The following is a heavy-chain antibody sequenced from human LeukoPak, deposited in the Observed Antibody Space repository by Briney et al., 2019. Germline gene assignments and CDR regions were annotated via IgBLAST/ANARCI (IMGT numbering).Heavy chain of an antibody. V-gene: IGHV4-31*03. CDR2: IYYSGST. CDR1: GGSISSGAYY. CDR3: ARLSAATIYWYFDL. J-gene: IGHJ2*01. D-gene: IGHD6-25*01. Sequence: SETLSLTCTVSGGSISSGAYYWNWVRQCPGKGLEWIGYIYYSGSTYYNPSLKSRLTISVDTSKNQFSLRLSSVTAADTAVYYCARLSAATIYWYFDLWGRGTLVTVSS.